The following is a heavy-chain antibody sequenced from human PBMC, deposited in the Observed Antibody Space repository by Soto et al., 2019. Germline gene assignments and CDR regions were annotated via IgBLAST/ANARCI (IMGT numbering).Heavy chain of an antibody. J-gene: IGHJ4*02. CDR2: FYNGGTT. D-gene: IGHD3-10*01. V-gene: IGHV4-59*01. CDR1: GGSISSYY. Sequence: SETLSLTCTVSGGSISSYYWSWIRQPPGKGLEWIGVFYNGGTTNYSPSLKSRVTISVDTSKNQFSLKLSSVTAADTAVYYCARDGSERPATYWGQGILVTVSS. CDR3: ARDGSERPATY.